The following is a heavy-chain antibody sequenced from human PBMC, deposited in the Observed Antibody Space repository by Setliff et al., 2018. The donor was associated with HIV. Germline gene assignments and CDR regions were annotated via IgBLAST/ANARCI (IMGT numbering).Heavy chain of an antibody. CDR2: INHSGRT. CDR1: GGSFSDNY. CDR3: AQLGMVDDFDY. J-gene: IGHJ4*02. V-gene: IGHV4-34*01. D-gene: IGHD1-1*01. Sequence: SETLSLTCAVYGGSFSDNYWSWIRQSPGKGLEWIGEINHSGRTKYSPSLRSRVSISVDTSKTHFSLKLRSVTAADTAVYYCAQLGMVDDFDYWGQGTLVTVSS.